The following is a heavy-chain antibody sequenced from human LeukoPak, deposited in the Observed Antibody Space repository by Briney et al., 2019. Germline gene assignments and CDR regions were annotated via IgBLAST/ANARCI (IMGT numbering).Heavy chain of an antibody. CDR2: ISGSGGNT. CDR1: GFTFIYYA. V-gene: IGHV3-23*01. J-gene: IGHJ3*02. D-gene: IGHD3-16*01. CDR3: AKERDRDFVGGAFDI. Sequence: GGSLRLSCAASGFTFIYYAMSWARQAPGKGLEWVSTISGSGGNTYYADSVKGRFTISRDNSKNTLYLQMNSLRAEDTAVYYCAKERDRDFVGGAFDISGQGTMVTVSS.